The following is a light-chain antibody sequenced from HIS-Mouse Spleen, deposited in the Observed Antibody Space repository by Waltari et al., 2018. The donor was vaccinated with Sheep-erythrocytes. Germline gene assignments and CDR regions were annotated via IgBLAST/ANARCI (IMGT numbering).Light chain of an antibody. CDR2: EGS. V-gene: IGLV2-23*01. J-gene: IGLJ2*01. Sequence: QSALIQPASVSGSPGQSITISCTGTSSDVGSYNLVSWYQQHPGKAPKLMIYEGSKRPSGVSNRFSVSKSGNTASLTISGLQAEDEADYYCCSYAGSSTLVFGGGTKLTVL. CDR1: SSDVGSYNL. CDR3: CSYAGSSTLV.